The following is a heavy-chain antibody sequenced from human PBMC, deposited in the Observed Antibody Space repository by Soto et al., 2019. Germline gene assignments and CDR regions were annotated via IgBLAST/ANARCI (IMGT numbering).Heavy chain of an antibody. CDR1: GYTFTSYY. D-gene: IGHD4-17*01. CDR3: ARASDYGGNSGAFDI. CDR2: INPSGGST. V-gene: IGHV1-46*01. J-gene: IGHJ3*02. Sequence: DSGKGSCKASGYTFTSYYMHGVRQAPGQGLEWMGIINPSGGSTSYAQKFQGRVTMTRDTSTSTVYMELSSLRSEDTAVYYCARASDYGGNSGAFDIWGQGTMVTVSS.